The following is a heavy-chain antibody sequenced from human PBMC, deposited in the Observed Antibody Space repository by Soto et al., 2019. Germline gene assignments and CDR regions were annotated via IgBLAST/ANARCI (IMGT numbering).Heavy chain of an antibody. CDR2: ISSSSSYI. J-gene: IGHJ4*02. Sequence: EVQLVESGGGLVKPGGSLRLSCAASGFTFSSYSMNWVRQAPGKGLEWVSSISSSSSYIYYADSVKGRFTISRDNAKNSLYLLMNSLRAEDTAVYYCARGLRFLEWLLGFDYWGQGTLVTVSS. D-gene: IGHD3-3*01. CDR1: GFTFSSYS. V-gene: IGHV3-21*01. CDR3: ARGLRFLEWLLGFDY.